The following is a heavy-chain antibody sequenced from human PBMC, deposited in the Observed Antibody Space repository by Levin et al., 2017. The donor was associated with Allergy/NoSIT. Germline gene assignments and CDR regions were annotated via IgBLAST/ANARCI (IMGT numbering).Heavy chain of an antibody. V-gene: IGHV3-30*18. CDR1: GFTFSSYG. D-gene: IGHD6-13*01. J-gene: IGHJ4*02. CDR2: ISYDGSNK. CDR3: AKDRAPWVQLVRRFDY. Sequence: SCAASGFTFSSYGMHWVRQAPGKGLEWVAVISYDGSNKYYADSVKGRFTISRDNSKNTLYLQMNSLRAEDTAVYYCAKDRAPWVQLVRRFDYWGQGTLVTVSS.